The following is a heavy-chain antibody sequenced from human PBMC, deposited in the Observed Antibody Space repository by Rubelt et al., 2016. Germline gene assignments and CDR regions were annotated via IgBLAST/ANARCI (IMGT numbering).Heavy chain of an antibody. D-gene: IGHD3-3*01. Sequence: QVQLVQSGAEVKKPGASVKVSCKASGYTFTSYYMHWVRQAPGQGLEWMGIINPSGGSTSYDKKFQGRVTMTRDTSTSTVYMERSSLRSEDTAVYYCARSPRYDFEDNWFDPWGQGTLVTVSS. J-gene: IGHJ5*02. CDR2: INPSGGST. V-gene: IGHV1-46*01. CDR3: ARSPRYDFEDNWFDP. CDR1: GYTFTSYY.